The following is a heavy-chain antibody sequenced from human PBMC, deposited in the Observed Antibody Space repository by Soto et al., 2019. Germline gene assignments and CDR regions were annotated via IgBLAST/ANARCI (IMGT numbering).Heavy chain of an antibody. CDR3: ATSPKGYF. CDR2: IYNRGGT. J-gene: IGHJ4*03. CDR1: GGSINRGDFF. V-gene: IGHV4-31*11. Sequence: NPSETLSLTCVVSGGSINRGDFFWNWIRQHPERGLEWIGYIYNRGGTFYNPSLENRLTISMDNSKNLCSLQLTSMTAADTAVYYCATSPKGYF.